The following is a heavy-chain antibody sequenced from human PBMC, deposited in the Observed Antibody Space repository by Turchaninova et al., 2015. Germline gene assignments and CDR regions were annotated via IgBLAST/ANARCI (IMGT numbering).Heavy chain of an antibody. D-gene: IGHD3-9*01. CDR3: ARGLGWLRGY. CDR2: INHSGST. V-gene: IGHV4-34*01. J-gene: IGHJ4*02. Sequence: VLLQPWCAGLFKPSEPLFPTCAVYGGSFSGYYWSWNRQPPGKGLDGIGEINHSGSTNYNPSLKSRVTISVDTSKNQFSLKLSSVTAADTAVYYCARGLGWLRGYGGQGTLVTVSS. CDR1: GGSFSGYY.